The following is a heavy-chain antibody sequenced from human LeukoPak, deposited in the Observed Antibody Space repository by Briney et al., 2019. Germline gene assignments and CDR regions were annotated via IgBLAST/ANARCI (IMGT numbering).Heavy chain of an antibody. V-gene: IGHV4-59*01. D-gene: IGHD6-13*01. CDR3: ARVKAAAGPYYYYYYGMDV. J-gene: IGHJ6*02. CDR2: ICYSGST. Sequence: SETLSLTCTVSGGSISSYYWSWIRQPPGKGLEWIGYICYSGSTNYNPSLKSRVTISVDTSKNQFSLKLSSVTAADTAVYYCARVKAAAGPYYYYYYGMDVWGQGTTVTVSS. CDR1: GGSISSYY.